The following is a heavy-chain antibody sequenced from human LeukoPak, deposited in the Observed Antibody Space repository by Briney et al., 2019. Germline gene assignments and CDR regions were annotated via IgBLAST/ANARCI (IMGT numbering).Heavy chain of an antibody. CDR1: GYTLSNHA. V-gene: IGHV1-18*04. Sequence: ASVNVSCKGSGYTLSNHAFSWVRQAPGQGLEWMGWISADNGNTNHAQKFQGRVSLTTDTSTSTAYMELRSLRSDDTAVYYCAREDGMDVWGQGTTVTVSS. CDR3: AREDGMDV. CDR2: ISADNGNT. J-gene: IGHJ6*02.